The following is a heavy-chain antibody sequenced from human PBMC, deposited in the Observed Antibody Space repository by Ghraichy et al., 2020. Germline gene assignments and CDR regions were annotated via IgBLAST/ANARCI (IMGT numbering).Heavy chain of an antibody. D-gene: IGHD6-13*01. CDR3: ARGPPIIAAAGTGDAFDI. V-gene: IGHV4-4*02. J-gene: IGHJ3*02. CDR1: GGSISSSNW. CDR2: IYHSGST. Sequence: SETLSLTCAVSGGSISSSNWWSWVRQPPGKGLEWIGEIYHSGSTNYNPSLKSRVTISVDKSKNQFSLKLSSVTAADTAVYYCARGPPIIAAAGTGDAFDIWGQGTMVTVSS.